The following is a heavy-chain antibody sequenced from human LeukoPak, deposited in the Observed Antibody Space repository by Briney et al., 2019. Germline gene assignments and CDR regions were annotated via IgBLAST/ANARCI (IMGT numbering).Heavy chain of an antibody. J-gene: IGHJ3*02. CDR1: GFTFGNYG. Sequence: GGSLRLSCAASGFTFGNYGMHWVRQAPGKGLVWVSRITSDGSSTSYADSVKGRFTISRDNAKNTLYLQMNSLRAEDTAVYYCAKDYDSSGYYSHAFDIWGQGTMVTVSS. CDR2: ITSDGSST. D-gene: IGHD3-22*01. CDR3: AKDYDSSGYYSHAFDI. V-gene: IGHV3-74*01.